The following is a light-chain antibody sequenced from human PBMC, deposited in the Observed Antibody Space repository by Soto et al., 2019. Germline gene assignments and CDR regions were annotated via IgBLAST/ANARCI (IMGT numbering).Light chain of an antibody. V-gene: IGKV1-8*01. CDR3: QQYYRYSGRT. CDR1: PGIGSY. CDR2: AAS. J-gene: IGKJ1*01. Sequence: AIRMTQSPSSLSASTRRRLTTTGRASPGIGSYLACYQLRPGKAPKLLIYAASSLQGGVRSWFIGGGSGKEYALTTAGLQPDDSATYYCQQYYRYSGRTFGLGIKVDSK.